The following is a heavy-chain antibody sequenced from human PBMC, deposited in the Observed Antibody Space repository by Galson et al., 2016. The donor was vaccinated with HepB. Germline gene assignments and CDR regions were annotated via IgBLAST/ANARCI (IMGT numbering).Heavy chain of an antibody. D-gene: IGHD2-2*01. CDR3: AKDLDPGTVVTPTGVGYYYYGLDV. CDR1: GFTFSSYG. Sequence: SLRLSCAASGFTFSSYGMHWVRQAPGKGLEWVAVISYDGGKKYYSGSVKGRFTISRDNSKNTLSLQMTSRRGDDSAVYYCAKDLDPGTVVTPTGVGYYYYGLDVWGQGTTVTVSS. CDR2: ISYDGGKK. J-gene: IGHJ6*02. V-gene: IGHV3-30*18.